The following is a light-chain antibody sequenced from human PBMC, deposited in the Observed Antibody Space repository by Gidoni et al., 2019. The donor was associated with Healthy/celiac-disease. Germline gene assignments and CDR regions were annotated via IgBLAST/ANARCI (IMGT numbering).Light chain of an antibody. CDR2: SNN. CDR1: SSHIGSNT. CDR3: AAWDDSLNGWV. Sequence: QSVLTQPPSASGTPGQRVTISCSGCSSHIGSNTVNWYQQLPGTAPKLLIYSNNQRPSGVPGRFSGSKSGTSASLAISWLQSEDEADYYCAAWDDSLNGWVFGGGTKLTVL. V-gene: IGLV1-44*01. J-gene: IGLJ3*02.